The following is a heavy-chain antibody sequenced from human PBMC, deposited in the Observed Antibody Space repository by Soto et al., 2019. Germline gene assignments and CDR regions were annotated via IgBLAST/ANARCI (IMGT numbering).Heavy chain of an antibody. CDR1: GGTFSSYT. Sequence: QVQLVQSGAEVNKPGSSVKVSCKASGGTFSSYTISWVRQAPGQGLEWMGRIIPLLGIANYAQKFQGRVTITADKSTSTAYMELSSLISEDTAVYYCASSYDLGGWFDPWGQGTLVTVSS. V-gene: IGHV1-69*02. CDR3: ASSYDLGGWFDP. D-gene: IGHD3-3*01. J-gene: IGHJ5*02. CDR2: IIPLLGIA.